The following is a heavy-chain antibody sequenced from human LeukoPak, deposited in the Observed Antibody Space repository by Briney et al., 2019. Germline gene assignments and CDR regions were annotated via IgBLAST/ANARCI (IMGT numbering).Heavy chain of an antibody. CDR2: IIPIFGTA. CDR3: ASRYPTMIVAKPLDAFDI. J-gene: IGHJ3*02. D-gene: IGHD3-22*01. CDR1: GGTFSSYA. Sequence: SVKVSCKASGGTFSSYAISWVRQAPGQGLEWMGGIIPIFGTANYAQKFQGRVTITADESTSTAYMELSSLRSEDTAVYYCASRYPTMIVAKPLDAFDIWGQGTMVTVSS. V-gene: IGHV1-69*13.